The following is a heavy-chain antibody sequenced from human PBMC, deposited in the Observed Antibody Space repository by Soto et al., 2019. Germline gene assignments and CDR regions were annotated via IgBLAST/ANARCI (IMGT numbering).Heavy chain of an antibody. Sequence: SETLSLTCTVSGGSISGYYWSWIRQPPGKGLEWIGYIYYSGSTDYNPSLKSRVTISIDTSKNQFSLKLSSVTAADTAVYYCARTYYDFWSGYWRWFDPWGQGTLLTVSS. J-gene: IGHJ5*02. CDR2: IYYSGST. V-gene: IGHV4-59*01. CDR3: ARTYYDFWSGYWRWFDP. D-gene: IGHD3-3*01. CDR1: GGSISGYY.